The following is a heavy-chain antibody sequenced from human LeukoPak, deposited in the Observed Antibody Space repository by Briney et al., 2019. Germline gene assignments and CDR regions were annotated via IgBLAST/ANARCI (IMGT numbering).Heavy chain of an antibody. J-gene: IGHJ3*02. V-gene: IGHV4-59*08. CDR2: IYNSANT. Sequence: LRLSCAASGFTFSSYEMNWVRQAPGKGLEWIGNIYNSANTHYNPSLKTRITMSVDTSKNQFSLKLNSVTAADTGIYYCARHSRSAYTGYENAFDIWGQGTMVTVSS. D-gene: IGHD5-12*01. CDR3: ARHSRSAYTGYENAFDI. CDR1: GFTFSSYE.